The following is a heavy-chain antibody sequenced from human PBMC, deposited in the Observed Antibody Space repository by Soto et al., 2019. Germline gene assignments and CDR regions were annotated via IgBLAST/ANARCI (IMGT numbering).Heavy chain of an antibody. CDR3: ARIWGGGGYALIY. J-gene: IGHJ4*02. Sequence: QVQLVESGGGLVKPGGSLRLSCAASGFTFSDFYMSWIRQAPGKGLEWISYISSSGTTTYYTDSVKGRFTISRDNAKNSLYLQMNTLRAEATAVYYCARIWGGGGYALIYWGQGTLVTVSS. D-gene: IGHD2-8*01. CDR1: GFTFSDFY. CDR2: ISSSGTTT. V-gene: IGHV3-11*01.